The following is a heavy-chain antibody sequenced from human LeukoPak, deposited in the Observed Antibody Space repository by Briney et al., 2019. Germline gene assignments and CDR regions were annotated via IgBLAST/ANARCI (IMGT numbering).Heavy chain of an antibody. CDR2: ISSSDPGT. D-gene: IGHD3-10*01. J-gene: IGHJ6*03. Sequence: GGSLRLSCAASGFTFSSYAMSWVRQVPGKGLEWVAAISSSDPGTYHAASVRGRFTISRDNSKNTLYLQMNTLRAEDTAVYYCARDKGDYYYYYMDVWGKGTTVTISS. CDR1: GFTFSSYA. V-gene: IGHV3-23*01. CDR3: ARDKGDYYYYYMDV.